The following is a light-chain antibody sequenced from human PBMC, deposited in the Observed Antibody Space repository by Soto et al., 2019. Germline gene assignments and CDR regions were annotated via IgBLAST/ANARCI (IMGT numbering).Light chain of an antibody. J-gene: IGKJ5*01. V-gene: IGKV3-11*01. CDR1: QSVSSNY. CDR3: QQRSNWPPIT. CDR2: DAS. Sequence: DIVMTQTPLSSPVTLGQAATLSCRASQSVSSNYLAWYQQKPGQAPRLLIYDASNRATGIPARFSGSGSGTDFTLTISSLEPEDFAVYYCQQRSNWPPITFGQGTRLEIK.